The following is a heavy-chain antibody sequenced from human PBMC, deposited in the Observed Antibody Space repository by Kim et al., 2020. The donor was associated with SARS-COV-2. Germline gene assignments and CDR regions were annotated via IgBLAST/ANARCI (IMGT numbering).Heavy chain of an antibody. Sequence: SETLSLTCTVSGGSISSYYWSWIRQPPGKGLEWIGYIYYSGSTNYNPSLKSRVTISVDTSKNQFSLKLSSVTAADTAVYYCARQGRYYDSSGYYGDYYYYGMDVWGQGTTVTVSS. CDR1: GGSISSYY. V-gene: IGHV4-59*08. D-gene: IGHD3-22*01. CDR2: IYYSGST. CDR3: ARQGRYYDSSGYYGDYYYYGMDV. J-gene: IGHJ6*02.